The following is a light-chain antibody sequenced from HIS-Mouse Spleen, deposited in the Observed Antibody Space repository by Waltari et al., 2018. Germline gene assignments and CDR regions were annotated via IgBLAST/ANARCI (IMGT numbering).Light chain of an antibody. CDR3: QQYNSYSMYT. J-gene: IGKJ2*01. CDR1: QSISSW. Sequence: DIQMTQSPSTPSASVGDRVPITCRASQSISSWLAWYQQKSGKAPKLLIYKASSLESGVPSRFSGSGSGTEFTLTISSLQPDDFATYYCQQYNSYSMYTFGQGTKLEIK. V-gene: IGKV1-5*03. CDR2: KAS.